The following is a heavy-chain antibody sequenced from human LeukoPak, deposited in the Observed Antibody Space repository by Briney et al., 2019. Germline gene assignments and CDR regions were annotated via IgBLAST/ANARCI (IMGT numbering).Heavy chain of an antibody. CDR1: GYLLSNGYY. Sequence: SETLSLTCAVSGYLLSNGYYWGWVRLPPGKGLEWIGSIHHSGIIHYNPSLKSRVTISVDTSKNQFSLKLSSVTAADTAVYYCARIFYGMDVWGQGTTVTVSS. J-gene: IGHJ6*02. CDR3: ARIFYGMDV. D-gene: IGHD2-15*01. V-gene: IGHV4-38-2*01. CDR2: IHHSGII.